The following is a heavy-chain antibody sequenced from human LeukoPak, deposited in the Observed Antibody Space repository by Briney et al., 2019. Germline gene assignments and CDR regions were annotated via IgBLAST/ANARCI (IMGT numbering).Heavy chain of an antibody. Sequence: SQTLSLTCVISGDSVSSNSASWNWIRQSPSRCLEWLGRTYYRSKWYYHYAVSMKSRITVNPDTSKNQFSLQLNSVTPEDTAVYYCARTRDLGPDYWGQGTLVTVSS. D-gene: IGHD1-26*01. CDR1: GDSVSSNSAS. CDR3: ARTRDLGPDY. V-gene: IGHV6-1*01. J-gene: IGHJ4*02. CDR2: TYYRSKWYY.